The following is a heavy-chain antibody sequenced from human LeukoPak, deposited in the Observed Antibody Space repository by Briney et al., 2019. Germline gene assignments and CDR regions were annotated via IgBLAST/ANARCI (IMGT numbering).Heavy chain of an antibody. V-gene: IGHV4-31*03. CDR2: ISYSGST. J-gene: IGHJ4*02. CDR1: GGSISSGGYY. D-gene: IGHD3-22*01. Sequence: PSQTLSLTCTVSGGSISSGGYYWSWIRQHPGKGLEWIGSISYSGSTFYSPSLKSRVSISIDTSENQFSLKLNSVTAADTAVYYCARRFVGYGYFDYWGQGTLVTVSS. CDR3: ARRFVGYGYFDY.